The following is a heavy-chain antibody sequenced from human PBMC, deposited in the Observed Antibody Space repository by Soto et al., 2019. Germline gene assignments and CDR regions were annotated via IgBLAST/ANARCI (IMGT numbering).Heavy chain of an antibody. CDR3: ARAFFYQGSDSRGYSFDAFDF. J-gene: IGHJ3*01. CDR2: INPNGGST. CDR1: GYTFTHYY. D-gene: IGHD3-22*01. Sequence: GASVKVSCKASGYTFTHYYMHWVRQAPGQGLEWMGIINPNGGSTTYAQRFRAGVTMTRDTSTSTAYMELRSLRSDDTAVYYCARAFFYQGSDSRGYSFDAFDFWGPGTLVTVSS. V-gene: IGHV1-46*01.